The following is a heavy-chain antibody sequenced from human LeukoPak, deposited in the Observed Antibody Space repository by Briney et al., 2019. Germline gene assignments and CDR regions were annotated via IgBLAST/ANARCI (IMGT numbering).Heavy chain of an antibody. CDR1: EGTFGGYS. D-gene: IGHD3-10*01. V-gene: IGHV1-69*01. Sequence: SVKVSCKASEGTFGGYSIDWMRQAPGQGLDWVGGINPIFNILYYAQNFQGRVTITADESTNTAYLELDSLKHDDTAVYYCAAGRRLGELFFDYWGQGMVVAVSS. CDR3: AAGRRLGELFFDY. CDR2: INPIFNIL. J-gene: IGHJ4*02.